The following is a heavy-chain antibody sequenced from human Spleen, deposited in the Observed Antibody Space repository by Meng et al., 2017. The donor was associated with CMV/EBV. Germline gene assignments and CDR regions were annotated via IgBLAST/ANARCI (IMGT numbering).Heavy chain of an antibody. Sequence: GGSLRLYCAASGISFSNYAMTWVRQAPGKGLEWVALISGSGAGTFYAESVKARFTISRDNSKNSLYLQMNTLRAEDTAVYYCARDRQCSATSCDPFDLYYYYGMDVWGQGTTVTVSS. D-gene: IGHD2-2*01. CDR1: GISFSNYA. J-gene: IGHJ6*02. V-gene: IGHV3-23*01. CDR3: ARDRQCSATSCDPFDLYYYYGMDV. CDR2: ISGSGAGT.